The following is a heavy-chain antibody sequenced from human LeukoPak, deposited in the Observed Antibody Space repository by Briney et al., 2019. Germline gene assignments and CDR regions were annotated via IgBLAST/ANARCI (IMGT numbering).Heavy chain of an antibody. Sequence: GGSLRLSCAASGFTFEASAMSWVRQAPGKGLEWVAVITGGGESTYYADSVKGRFTISRDNSKNTLYLQMNSLRAEDTAVYYCSAGPTLLWFGELSIHWGQGTLVTVSS. J-gene: IGHJ4*02. CDR3: SAGPTLLWFGELSIH. CDR2: ITGGGEST. V-gene: IGHV3-23*01. CDR1: GFTFEASA. D-gene: IGHD3-10*01.